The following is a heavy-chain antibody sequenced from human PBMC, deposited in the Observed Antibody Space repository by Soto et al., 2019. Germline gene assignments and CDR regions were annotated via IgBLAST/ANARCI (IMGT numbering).Heavy chain of an antibody. Sequence: SETLSLTCAVYGGSFSGYYWSWIRQPPGKGLEWIGEINHSGSPNYNPSLKSRVTISVDTSKNQFSLKLSSVTAADTAVYYCARVDYAGNEYFQHWGQGTLVTVSS. V-gene: IGHV4-34*01. J-gene: IGHJ1*01. CDR2: INHSGSP. CDR1: GGSFSGYY. D-gene: IGHD4-17*01. CDR3: ARVDYAGNEYFQH.